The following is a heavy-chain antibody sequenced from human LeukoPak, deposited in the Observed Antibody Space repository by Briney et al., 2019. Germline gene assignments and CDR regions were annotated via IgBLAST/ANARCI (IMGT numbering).Heavy chain of an antibody. CDR1: GFTFSSYS. V-gene: IGHV3-21*01. D-gene: IGHD1-26*01. CDR3: GRGRSGPWSDFGY. CDR2: ISSSSSYI. Sequence: GGSLRLSCAASGFTFSSYSMNWVRQAPGKGLEWVASISSSSSYIYYADSVKGRFTISRDNAKNSLYLQMNSLRAEDTAVYYCGRGRSGPWSDFGYWGQGTLVTVSS. J-gene: IGHJ4*02.